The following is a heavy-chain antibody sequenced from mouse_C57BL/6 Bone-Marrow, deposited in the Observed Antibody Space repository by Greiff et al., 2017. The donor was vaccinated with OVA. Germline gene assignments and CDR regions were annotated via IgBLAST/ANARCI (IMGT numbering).Heavy chain of an antibody. D-gene: IGHD1-1*01. CDR1: GYAFTNYL. Sequence: VQLQQSGAELVRPGTSVKVSCKASGYAFTNYLIEWVKQRPGQGLEWIGVINPGSGGTNYNEKFKGKATLTADKSSSTAYMQLSSLTSEDSAVYFCAREYYYGPLAYWGQGTLVTVSA. CDR2: INPGSGGT. V-gene: IGHV1-54*01. J-gene: IGHJ3*01. CDR3: AREYYYGPLAY.